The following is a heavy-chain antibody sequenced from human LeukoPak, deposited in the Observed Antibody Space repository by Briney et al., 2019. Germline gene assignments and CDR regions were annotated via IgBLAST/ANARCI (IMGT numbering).Heavy chain of an antibody. D-gene: IGHD3-10*01. CDR2: LYHGGST. V-gene: IGHV4-39*07. Sequence: SETLSLTCSVSGGSITSSSYYWGWIRQPPGKGLEWIGSLYHGGSTYYNPSLKSRLTFSLDKSKNQFSLKLTSVTAADTALYYCARNYYGSGSFYVHNWGQGTLVTVSS. CDR1: GGSITSSSYY. CDR3: ARNYYGSGSFYVHN. J-gene: IGHJ4*02.